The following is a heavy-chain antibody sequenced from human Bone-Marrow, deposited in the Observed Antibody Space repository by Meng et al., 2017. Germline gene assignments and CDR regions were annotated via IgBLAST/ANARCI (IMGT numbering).Heavy chain of an antibody. CDR1: GYTFIGYG. Sequence: ASVKVSCKASGYTFIGYGISWVRQAPGQGLEWMGWISAYTGNTNYAQKLQGRVTMTTDTSTSTAYMELRSLRSDDTAVYYCARDYDILTDYYSRGDYWGQGTLVTVSS. D-gene: IGHD3-9*01. CDR2: ISAYTGNT. V-gene: IGHV1-18*01. J-gene: IGHJ4*02. CDR3: ARDYDILTDYYSRGDY.